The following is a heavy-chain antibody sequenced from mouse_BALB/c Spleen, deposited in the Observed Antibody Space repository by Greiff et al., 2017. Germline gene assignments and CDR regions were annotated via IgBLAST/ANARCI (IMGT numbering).Heavy chain of an antibody. CDR3: AQIYYGNYFDY. D-gene: IGHD2-1*01. CDR1: GFTFSSYA. J-gene: IGHJ2*01. CDR2: ISSGGST. Sequence: EVQLQQSGGGLVKPGGSLKLSCAASGFTFSSYAMSWVRQTPEKRLEWVASISSGGSTYYPDSVKGRFTISRDNARNILYLQMSSLRSEDTAMYYCAQIYYGNYFDYWGQGTTLTVSS. V-gene: IGHV5-6-5*01.